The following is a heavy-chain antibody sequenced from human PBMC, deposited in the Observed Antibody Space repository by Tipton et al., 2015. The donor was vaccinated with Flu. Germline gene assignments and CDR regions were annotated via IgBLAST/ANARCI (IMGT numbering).Heavy chain of an antibody. D-gene: IGHD3-10*01. CDR2: INHSGGT. CDR1: GESFSGYY. Sequence: TLSLTCAVFGESFSGYYGSWIRQSPGKGLEWLGEINHSGGTNYNPSLKSRVTISLDTSKNQFSLKMNSVTAADTAVYYCARSRITMVRGVIIAQNYYYYGMDVWGQGTTVTVSS. J-gene: IGHJ6*02. CDR3: ARSRITMVRGVIIAQNYYYYGMDV. V-gene: IGHV4-34*01.